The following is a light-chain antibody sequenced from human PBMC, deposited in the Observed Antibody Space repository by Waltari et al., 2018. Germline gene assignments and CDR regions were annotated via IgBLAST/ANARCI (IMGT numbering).Light chain of an antibody. Sequence: QSGLTQPPSVSGARGQRVTLSCTGSSSNIGAGYDVPWYQLLPGTAPKLLIYGNINRPSGLPDLLSGSKSGPSASLAITGLEAEDEADYSCQSYDSRLGGSLFGGWTKLTVL. J-gene: IGLJ2*01. V-gene: IGLV1-40*01. CDR3: QSYDSRLGGSL. CDR1: SSNIGAGYD. CDR2: GNI.